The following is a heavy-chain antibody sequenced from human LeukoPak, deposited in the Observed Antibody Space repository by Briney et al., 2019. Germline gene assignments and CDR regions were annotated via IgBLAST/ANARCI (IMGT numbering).Heavy chain of an antibody. CDR2: INHSGST. Sequence: SETLSLTCAVYGGSFSGYYWSWIRQPPGKGLEWIGEINHSGSTNYNPSLKSRVTISVGTSKNQFSLKLSSVTAADTAVYYCARGSELLAPHYGSGNRNYYFDYWGQGTLVTVSS. J-gene: IGHJ4*02. CDR3: ARGSELLAPHYGSGNRNYYFDY. V-gene: IGHV4-34*01. CDR1: GGSFSGYY. D-gene: IGHD3-10*01.